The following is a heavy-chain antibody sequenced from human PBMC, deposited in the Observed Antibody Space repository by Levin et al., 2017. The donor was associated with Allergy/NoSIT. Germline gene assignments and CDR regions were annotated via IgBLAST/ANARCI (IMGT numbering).Heavy chain of an antibody. CDR3: ARSYPGILTGYSPLDY. V-gene: IGHV3-13*01. Sequence: PGGSLRLSCAASGFTFSSYDMHWVRQATGKGLEWVSAIGTAGDTYYPGSVKGRFTISRENAKNSLYLQMNSLRAGDTAVYYCARSYPGILTGYSPLDYWGQGTLVTVSS. J-gene: IGHJ4*02. D-gene: IGHD3-9*01. CDR2: IGTAGDT. CDR1: GFTFSSYD.